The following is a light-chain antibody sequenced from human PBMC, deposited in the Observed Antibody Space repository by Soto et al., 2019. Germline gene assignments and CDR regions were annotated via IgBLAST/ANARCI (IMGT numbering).Light chain of an antibody. Sequence: DVVLTQSPLSLSVALGQPASISCRSSQSLVFSDGNIYLNWFHQRPGQSPRRLIYKVSNRDSGVPERFSGSGSDTEFTLKISRVEAEDVGVYYCMQGTRWLWTFGQGTKVEIK. CDR1: QSLVFSDGNIY. V-gene: IGKV2-30*01. CDR2: KVS. J-gene: IGKJ1*01. CDR3: MQGTRWLWT.